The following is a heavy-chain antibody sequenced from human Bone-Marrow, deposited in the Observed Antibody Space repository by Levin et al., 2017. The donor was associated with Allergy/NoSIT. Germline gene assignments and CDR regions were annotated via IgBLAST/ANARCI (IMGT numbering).Heavy chain of an antibody. V-gene: IGHV3-48*04. CDR1: GFTFSPYS. CDR2: ISSSSSTI. J-gene: IGHJ4*02. CDR3: ATSSGHFDY. D-gene: IGHD3-10*01. Sequence: GESLKISCAASGFTFSPYSMNWVRQAPGKGLEWLSYISSSSSTIHYADSVKGRFTTSRDDAKSSVSLHMNGLRGEDTAVYYCATSSGHFDYWGQGTLVTVSS.